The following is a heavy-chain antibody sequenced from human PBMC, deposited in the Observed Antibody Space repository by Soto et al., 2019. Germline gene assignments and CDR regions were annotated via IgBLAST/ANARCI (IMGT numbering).Heavy chain of an antibody. CDR1: GGTFSSYT. CDR2: IIPILGIA. CDR3: ARTADIVVVPAAMHY. V-gene: IGHV1-69*02. Sequence: QVQLVQSGAEVKKPGSSVKVSCEASGGTFSSYTISWVRQAPGQGLEWMGRIIPILGIANYAQKFQGRVTIXXDXSXXTAYMELSSLRSEDTAVYYCARTADIVVVPAAMHYWGQGTLVTVSS. J-gene: IGHJ4*02. D-gene: IGHD2-2*01.